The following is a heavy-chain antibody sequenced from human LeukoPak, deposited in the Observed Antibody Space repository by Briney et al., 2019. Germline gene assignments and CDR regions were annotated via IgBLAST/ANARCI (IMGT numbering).Heavy chain of an antibody. Sequence: GGSLRLSCAASGFTFSSYSMNWVRQAPGKGLEWVSSISSSSSYIYYADSVKGRSTISRDNAKNSLYLQMNSLRAEDTAVYYCAREGVYYDFDYWGQGTLVTVSS. J-gene: IGHJ4*02. CDR2: ISSSSSYI. CDR3: AREGVYYDFDY. V-gene: IGHV3-21*01. D-gene: IGHD3-3*01. CDR1: GFTFSSYS.